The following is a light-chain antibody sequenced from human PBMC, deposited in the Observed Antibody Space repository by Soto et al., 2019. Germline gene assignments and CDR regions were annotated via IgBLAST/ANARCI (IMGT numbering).Light chain of an antibody. CDR1: SSDVGNYGY. CDR2: QVT. CDR3: SSYVVSYSGV. Sequence: QSALTQPPSASGSPGQSVTISCTGISSDVGNYGYVSWFQQHPGEAPKLIIYQVTKRPSGVPDRFSASKSGNTASLSVSGLEAEDEADYYFSSYVVSYSGVFGGGTKLTVL. J-gene: IGLJ3*02. V-gene: IGLV2-8*01.